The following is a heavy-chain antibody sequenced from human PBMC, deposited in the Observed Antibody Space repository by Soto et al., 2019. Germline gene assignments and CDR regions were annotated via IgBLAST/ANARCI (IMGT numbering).Heavy chain of an antibody. J-gene: IGHJ3*02. CDR2: VGGSDTDK. V-gene: IGHV3-23*01. D-gene: IGHD2-8*01. CDR3: AKDATAVNGVWDPFDM. CDR1: GFTFSAYA. Sequence: GGSLRLSCAASGFTFSAYAMSWVRQAPGKGLQWVSGVGGSDTDKHYADSMRGRFTVSRDNSKNTLYLQMNSLRADDTAVYYCAKDATAVNGVWDPFDMWGQGTEVTVSS.